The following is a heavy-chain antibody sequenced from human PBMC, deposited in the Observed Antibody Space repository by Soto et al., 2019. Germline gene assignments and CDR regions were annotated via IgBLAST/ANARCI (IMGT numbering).Heavy chain of an antibody. CDR2: IDPSDSQT. J-gene: IGHJ4*02. CDR3: ARQIYDSDTGPNFQYYFDS. V-gene: IGHV5-10-1*01. Sequence: GESMKIWCKGSGYSFAGYRITWVRKKPGKGLEWMGRIDPSDSQTYYSPSFRGHVTISVTKSITTVFLQWSSLRASDTAMYYCARQIYDSDTGPNFQYYFDSWGQGTPVTVSS. CDR1: GYSFAGYR. D-gene: IGHD3-22*01.